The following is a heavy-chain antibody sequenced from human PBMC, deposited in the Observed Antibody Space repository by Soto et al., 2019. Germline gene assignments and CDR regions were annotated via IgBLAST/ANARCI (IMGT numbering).Heavy chain of an antibody. CDR1: GGSIKSYY. CDR3: ASYSGSYSDIWFDP. V-gene: IGHV4-59*01. J-gene: IGHJ5*02. Sequence: QVQLQESGPGLVKPSETLSLTCSVSGGSIKSYYWSWIRQPPGKGLEWIGYIYDSGTTTDNPSLKSRFTMSVDTSKNQFFLKLSSVTAADSAVYYCASYSGSYSDIWFDPWGHGPLVTVSS. D-gene: IGHD1-26*01. CDR2: IYDSGTT.